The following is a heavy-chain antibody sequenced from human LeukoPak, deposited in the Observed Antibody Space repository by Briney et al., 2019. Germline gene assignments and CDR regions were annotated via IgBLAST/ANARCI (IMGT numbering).Heavy chain of an antibody. CDR3: ASMKSSGYYFDY. V-gene: IGHV1-69*05. CDR1: GGTFSSYA. Sequence: ASVKVSRKASGGTFSSYAISWVRQAPGQGLEWMGGIIPIFGTANYAQKFQGRVTITTDESTSTAYMELSSLRSEDTAVYYCASMKSSGYYFDYWGQGTLVTVSS. CDR2: IIPIFGTA. D-gene: IGHD3-10*01. J-gene: IGHJ4*02.